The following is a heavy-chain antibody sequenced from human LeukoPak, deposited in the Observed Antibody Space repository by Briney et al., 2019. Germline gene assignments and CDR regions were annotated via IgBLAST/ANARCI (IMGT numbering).Heavy chain of an antibody. V-gene: IGHV3-21*01. CDR2: IGSSSSYI. CDR3: AREEWYYFDY. J-gene: IGHJ4*02. CDR1: GFTFSSYS. Sequence: GGSLRLSCAASGFTFSSYSLNWVRQAPGKGLEWVSSIGSSSSYIYYADSVKGRFTLSRDDAKNSLYLQMNSLRAEDTAVYYCAREEWYYFDYWGQGTLVTVSS. D-gene: IGHD3-3*01.